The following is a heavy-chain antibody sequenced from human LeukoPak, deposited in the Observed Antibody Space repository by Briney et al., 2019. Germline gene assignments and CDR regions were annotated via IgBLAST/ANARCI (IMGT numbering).Heavy chain of an antibody. CDR1: GFTFSSYW. CDR2: INQDGSEK. J-gene: IGHJ5*02. D-gene: IGHD1-26*01. CDR3: TRDHRGRPWEWFDP. Sequence: RPGESLRLSCATSGFTFSSYWMSWVRQAPGKGLEWVAYINQDGSEKNYADSVKGRFTVSRDNAKNSLFLEMNSLRVEDTFMYYCTRDHRGRPWEWFDPWGQGTLVTVSS. V-gene: IGHV3-7*01.